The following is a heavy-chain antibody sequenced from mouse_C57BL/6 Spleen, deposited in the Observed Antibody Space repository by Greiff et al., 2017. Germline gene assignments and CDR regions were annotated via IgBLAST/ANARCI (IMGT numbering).Heavy chain of an antibody. D-gene: IGHD2-3*01. Sequence: VQLVESGEGLVKPGGSLKLSCAASGFTFSSYAMSWVRQTPEKRLEWVAYISSGGDYIYYADTVKGRFTISRDNARNTLYLQMSSLKSEDTAMYYCTRDGSNYWYFDVWGTGTTVTVSS. V-gene: IGHV5-9-1*02. CDR3: TRDGSNYWYFDV. CDR2: ISSGGDYI. CDR1: GFTFSSYA. J-gene: IGHJ1*03.